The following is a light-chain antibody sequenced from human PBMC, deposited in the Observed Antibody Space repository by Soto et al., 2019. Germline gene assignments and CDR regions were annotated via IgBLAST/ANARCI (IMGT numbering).Light chain of an antibody. CDR1: SSDVGGYNY. J-gene: IGLJ2*01. V-gene: IGLV2-14*01. CDR2: EIS. CDR3: SSYTSSATRV. Sequence: QSALTQPASVSGSPGQSITISCTGTSSDVGGYNYVSWYQQHPGKAPKLMIYEISNRPSGVSNRFSGSKSGNTASLTISGLEDEDDDDYYCSSYTSSATRVFGGGTKLTVL.